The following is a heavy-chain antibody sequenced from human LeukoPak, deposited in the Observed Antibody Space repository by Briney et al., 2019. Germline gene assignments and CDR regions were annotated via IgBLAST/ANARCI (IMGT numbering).Heavy chain of an antibody. Sequence: GGSLRLSCAASGFTFSSYGMHWVRQAPGKGLEWVAFIRYDGSNKYYADSVKGRFTISRDNSKNTLYLQMNSLKTEDAAVYYCTTNEGQYYDFWSGYYPDYWGQGTLVTVSS. CDR1: GFTFSSYG. V-gene: IGHV3-30*02. CDR2: IRYDGSNK. CDR3: TTNEGQYYDFWSGYYPDY. D-gene: IGHD3-3*01. J-gene: IGHJ4*02.